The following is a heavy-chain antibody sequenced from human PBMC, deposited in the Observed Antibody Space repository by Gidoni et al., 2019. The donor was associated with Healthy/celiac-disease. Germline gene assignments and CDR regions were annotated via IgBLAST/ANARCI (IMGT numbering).Heavy chain of an antibody. CDR3: TTGLAAAGTEYYYYYGMDV. Sequence: EVQLVESGGGLVKPGGSLRLSCAASGFTFSNAWMSWVRQAPGKGLEWFGRIKSKTDGGTTDYAAPVKGRFTISRDDSKNTLYLQMNSLKTEDTAVYYCTTGLAAAGTEYYYYYGMDVWGQGTTVTVSS. CDR2: IKSKTDGGTT. V-gene: IGHV3-15*01. CDR1: GFTFSNAW. D-gene: IGHD6-13*01. J-gene: IGHJ6*02.